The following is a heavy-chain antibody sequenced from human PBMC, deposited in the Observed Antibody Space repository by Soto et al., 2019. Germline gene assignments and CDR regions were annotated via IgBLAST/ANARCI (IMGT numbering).Heavy chain of an antibody. D-gene: IGHD3-22*01. V-gene: IGHV3-30-3*01. Sequence: GGSLRLSCAASGFTFSSYAMHWVRQAPGKGLEWVAVISYDGSNKYYADSVKGRFTISRDNSKNTLYLQMKSLRAEDTAVYYCARDFVVYYDTSGLIAYWGQGTMVTVSS. CDR1: GFTFSSYA. CDR2: ISYDGSNK. J-gene: IGHJ4*02. CDR3: ARDFVVYYDTSGLIAY.